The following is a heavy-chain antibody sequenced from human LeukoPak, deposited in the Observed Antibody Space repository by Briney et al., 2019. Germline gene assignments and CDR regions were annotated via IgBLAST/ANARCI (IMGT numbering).Heavy chain of an antibody. CDR2: ISAYNGNT. CDR3: ARESHRLYDYVWGSYESKHY. D-gene: IGHD3-16*01. CDR1: VYTFTSYG. J-gene: IGHJ4*02. Sequence: ASVKVSCKASVYTFTSYGISWVRQSPGQGLEWMGWISAYNGNTNYAQKLQGRVTMTTDTSTSTAYMELRSLRSDDTAVYYCARESHRLYDYVWGSYESKHYWGQGTLVTVSS. V-gene: IGHV1-18*01.